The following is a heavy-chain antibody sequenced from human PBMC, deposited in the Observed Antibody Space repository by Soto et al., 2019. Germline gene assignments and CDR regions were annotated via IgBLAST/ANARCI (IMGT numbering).Heavy chain of an antibody. V-gene: IGHV1-69*01. CDR1: GGTFSSYA. J-gene: IGHJ4*02. CDR3: ASEGYGDYGKPFDY. D-gene: IGHD4-17*01. Sequence: QVQLVQSGAEVKKPGSSVKVSCKASGGTFSSYAFSWVRQAPGQGLEWLGGIIPIFGTANYAQRFQGRVTITADESTTTAYMELSSLRSDDTAMYYCASEGYGDYGKPFDYWGQGTLITVSS. CDR2: IIPIFGTA.